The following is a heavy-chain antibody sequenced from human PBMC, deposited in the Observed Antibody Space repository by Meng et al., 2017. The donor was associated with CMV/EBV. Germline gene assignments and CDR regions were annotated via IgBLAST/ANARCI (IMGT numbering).Heavy chain of an antibody. CDR2: INHSGST. J-gene: IGHJ4*02. CDR1: GGSFRGDY. D-gene: IGHD1-1*01. CDR3: ARGPPRAFTTGTTLLDY. Sequence: GGSFRGDYWSWTRQPPGKGLEWIGEINHSGSTNYNPSLKSRVTISVDTSKNQFSLKLSSVTAADTAVYYCARGPPRAFTTGTTLLDYWGQGTLVTVSS. V-gene: IGHV4-34*01.